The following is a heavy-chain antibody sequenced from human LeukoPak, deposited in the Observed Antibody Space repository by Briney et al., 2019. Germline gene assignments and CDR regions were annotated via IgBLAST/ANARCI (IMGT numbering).Heavy chain of an antibody. Sequence: SETLSLTCTVSGGSISPYYWSWIRQPPGKGLEWIGYVYHSGSTNYNPSLKSRVTMSVDTSKNQFSLKLTSVTAADTAVYYCARGHTSSSPVHFDYWGQGTLVTVSS. CDR3: ARGHTSSSPVHFDY. CDR1: GGSISPYY. V-gene: IGHV4-59*01. CDR2: VYHSGST. D-gene: IGHD2-2*01. J-gene: IGHJ4*02.